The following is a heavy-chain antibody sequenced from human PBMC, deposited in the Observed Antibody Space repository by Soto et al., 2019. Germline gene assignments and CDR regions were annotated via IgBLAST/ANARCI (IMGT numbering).Heavy chain of an antibody. D-gene: IGHD3-16*01. CDR3: ARVLGPQGRAPTFYYGMDV. V-gene: IGHV4-31*03. CDR1: GGSISSGGYY. J-gene: IGHJ6*02. Sequence: PSETLSLTCTVSGGSISSGGYYWSWIRQHPGKGLEWIGYIYYSGSTYYNPSLKSRVTISVDTSKNQFSLKLSSVTAADTAVYYCARVLGPQGRAPTFYYGMDVWGQGTTVTVSS. CDR2: IYYSGST.